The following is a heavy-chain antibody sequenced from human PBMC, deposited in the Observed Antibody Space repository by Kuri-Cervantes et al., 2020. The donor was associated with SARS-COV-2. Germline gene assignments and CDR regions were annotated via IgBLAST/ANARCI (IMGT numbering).Heavy chain of an antibody. V-gene: IGHV3-7*01. Sequence: LSLTCAASGFTFSSYSMNWVRQAPGKGLEWVANIKQDGSEKYYVDSVKGRFTISRDNAKNSLYLQMNSLRAEDTAVYYCAKDPPPAGYWGQGTLVTVSS. J-gene: IGHJ4*02. CDR1: GFTFSSYS. CDR2: IKQDGSEK. CDR3: AKDPPPAGY.